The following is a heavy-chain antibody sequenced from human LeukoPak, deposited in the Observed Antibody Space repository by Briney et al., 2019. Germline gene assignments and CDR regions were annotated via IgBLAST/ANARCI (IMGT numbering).Heavy chain of an antibody. CDR2: ISSSSSYI. CDR1: GFTFSSYT. CDR3: AKVTVTRLRYFDY. J-gene: IGHJ4*02. D-gene: IGHD4-11*01. V-gene: IGHV3-21*01. Sequence: PGGSLRLSCAASGFTFSSYTMNWVRQAPGKGLEWVSSISSSSSYIYYADSVKGRFTISRDNAKNSLYLQMNSLRAEDTAVYYCAKVTVTRLRYFDYWGQGTLVTVSS.